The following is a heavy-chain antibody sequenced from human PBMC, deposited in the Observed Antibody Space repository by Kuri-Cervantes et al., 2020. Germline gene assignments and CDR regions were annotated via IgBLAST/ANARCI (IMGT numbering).Heavy chain of an antibody. CDR1: GGSISSSSYY. CDR3: ARRIVEYYDSSASGYNWFDP. V-gene: IGHV4-39*07. CDR2: IYYSGST. Sequence: GSLRLSCTVSGGSISSSSYYWGWIRQPPGKGLEWIGSIYYSGSTYYNPSLKSRVTISVDTSKNQFSLKLSSVTAADTAVYYCARRIVEYYDSSASGYNWFDPWGQGTLVTVSS. D-gene: IGHD3-22*01. J-gene: IGHJ5*02.